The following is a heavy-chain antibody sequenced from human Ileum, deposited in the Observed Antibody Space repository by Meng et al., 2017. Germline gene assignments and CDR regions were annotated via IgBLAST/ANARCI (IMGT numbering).Heavy chain of an antibody. CDR3: ARDYQLLALDY. D-gene: IGHD2-2*01. J-gene: IGHJ4*02. Sequence: GGSLRLSCAASGFTFSSYAMHWVRQAPGKGLEWVAVISYDGSNKYYADSVKGRFTISRDNSKNTLYLQMNSLRAEDTAVYYCARDYQLLALDYWGQGKLVNGAS. CDR1: GFTFSSYA. V-gene: IGHV3-30*04. CDR2: ISYDGSNK.